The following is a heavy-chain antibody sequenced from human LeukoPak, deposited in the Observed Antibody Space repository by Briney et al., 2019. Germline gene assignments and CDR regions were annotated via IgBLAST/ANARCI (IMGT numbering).Heavy chain of an antibody. D-gene: IGHD3-10*01. V-gene: IGHV4-38-2*02. Sequence: SESLSLTCTVSVYSISTGYYWDWIRQPPGKGLEWIGTFYHGGSTYYNPSLKSRVPVSVDTSKNQFSLKLRSVTAADTAVYYCARDIETSYFVFDIWGQGTLVTVSS. CDR2: FYHGGST. CDR3: ARDIETSYFVFDI. J-gene: IGHJ3*02. CDR1: VYSISTGYY.